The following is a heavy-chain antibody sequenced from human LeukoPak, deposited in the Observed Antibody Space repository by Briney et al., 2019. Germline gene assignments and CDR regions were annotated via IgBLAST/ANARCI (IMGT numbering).Heavy chain of an antibody. Sequence: PGGSLRLSCAASGFTFTSYSMNWVRQAPGKGLEWVSTISGGGGSTYYADSVKGRFTISRDNSKNTLYLQMNSLRAEDTAVYYCAKEGCSGGSCYAHYYYYGMDVWGQGTTVTVSS. V-gene: IGHV3-23*01. CDR3: AKEGCSGGSCYAHYYYYGMDV. D-gene: IGHD2-15*01. CDR1: GFTFTSYS. J-gene: IGHJ6*02. CDR2: ISGGGGST.